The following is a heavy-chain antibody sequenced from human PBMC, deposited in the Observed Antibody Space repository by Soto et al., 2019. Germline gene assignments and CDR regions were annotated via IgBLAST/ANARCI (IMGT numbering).Heavy chain of an antibody. Sequence: QVQLVQSGAEVKKPGSSVKVSCKASGGTFSSYAISWVRQAPGQGLEWMGGIIPIFGTANYAQKFQGRVTITADKSTSTAYMELSSLRSEDTAVYYCASPEKEMTTVTPAGYYYGMDVWGQGTTVTVSS. D-gene: IGHD4-17*01. J-gene: IGHJ6*02. CDR3: ASPEKEMTTVTPAGYYYGMDV. CDR2: IIPIFGTA. V-gene: IGHV1-69*06. CDR1: GGTFSSYA.